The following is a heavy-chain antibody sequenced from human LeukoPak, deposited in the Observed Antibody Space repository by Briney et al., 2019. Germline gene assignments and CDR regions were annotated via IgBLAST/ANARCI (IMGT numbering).Heavy chain of an antibody. J-gene: IGHJ3*02. D-gene: IGHD3-10*01. V-gene: IGHV4-30-2*01. Sequence: SETLSLTCAVSGGSISSGGYSWSWIRQPPGKGLEWIGYIYHSGSTYYNPSLKSRVTISVDRSKNQFSLKLSSVTAADTAVYYCARGGVEYYGSGSYYWAFDIWGQGTMVTISS. CDR1: GGSISSGGYS. CDR3: ARGGVEYYGSGSYYWAFDI. CDR2: IYHSGST.